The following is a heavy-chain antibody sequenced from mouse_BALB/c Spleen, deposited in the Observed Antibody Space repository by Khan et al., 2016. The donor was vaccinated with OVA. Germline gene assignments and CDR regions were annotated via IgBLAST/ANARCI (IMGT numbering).Heavy chain of an antibody. CDR2: VSTGGTYT. CDR1: GFTFSTYG. D-gene: IGHD1-1*01. V-gene: IGHV5-6*01. J-gene: IGHJ3*01. CDR3: ARIAYYYDSEGFAY. Sequence: EVELVESGGDLVKPGGSLKLSCAASGFTFSTYGMSWVRQTPDRRLEWVATVSTGGTYTYYPDSVRGRFTISRDNATNTLYLQISSLRSEDTAMFYCARIAYYYDSEGFAYWGQGTLVTVSA.